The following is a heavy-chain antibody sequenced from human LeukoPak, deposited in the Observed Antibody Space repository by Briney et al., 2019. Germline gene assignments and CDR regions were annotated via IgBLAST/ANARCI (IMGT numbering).Heavy chain of an antibody. D-gene: IGHD3-3*01. V-gene: IGHV4-38-2*02. Sequence: SETLSLTCTVSGYSLTSGYSWGWIRQPPGKGREWLRRPYNGGGTHSNPYLKSRVTISVDTSKNQFSLKLSSVTAADTAVYYCAREETYYDFWSGYYVYNNWFDPWGQGTLVTVSS. CDR3: AREETYYDFWSGYYVYNNWFDP. CDR2: PYNGGGT. CDR1: GYSLTSGYS. J-gene: IGHJ5*02.